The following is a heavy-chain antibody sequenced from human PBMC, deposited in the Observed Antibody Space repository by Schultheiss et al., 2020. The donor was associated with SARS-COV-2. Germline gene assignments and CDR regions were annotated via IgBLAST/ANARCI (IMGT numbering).Heavy chain of an antibody. CDR1: GFSLSTSGVG. Sequence: SGPTLVKPTQTLTLTCTFSGFSLSTSGVGVGWIRQPPGKALEWLAHIFSNDEKSYSTSLKTRLTISKDTSKNQVVLTMTNMDPVDTATYYCARSYGSGSSYYYYGMDVWGQGTTVTVSS. CDR3: ARSYGSGSSYYYYGMDV. V-gene: IGHV2-5*01. J-gene: IGHJ6*02. D-gene: IGHD3-10*01. CDR2: IFSNDEK.